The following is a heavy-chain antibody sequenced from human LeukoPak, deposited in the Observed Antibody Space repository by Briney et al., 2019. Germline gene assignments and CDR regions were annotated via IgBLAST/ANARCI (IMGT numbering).Heavy chain of an antibody. D-gene: IGHD6-19*01. V-gene: IGHV3-23*01. J-gene: IGHJ4*02. Sequence: GGSLRLSCAASGFTFSTYAMSWVRQAPGKGLEWVSGISGSAGSTYYADSVKGRFTISRDNSKNTLYLQMNSLKTEDTAVYYCTTEGSGWYVVDYWGQGTLVTVSS. CDR1: GFTFSTYA. CDR2: ISGSAGST. CDR3: TTEGSGWYVVDY.